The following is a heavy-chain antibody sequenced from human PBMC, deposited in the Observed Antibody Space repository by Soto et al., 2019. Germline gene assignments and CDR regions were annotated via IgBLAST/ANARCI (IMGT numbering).Heavy chain of an antibody. V-gene: IGHV4-59*01. J-gene: IGHJ6*02. D-gene: IGHD3-3*01. CDR3: ARGMKEQYYDFWSGYLGMDV. Sequence: SETLSLTCTVSGGSIISYYCSCVRHPPLKGLEWIGYIYYSGSTNYNPSLKSRVTISVDTSKNQFSLKLSSVTAADTAVYYCARGMKEQYYDFWSGYLGMDVWGQGTTVTVSS. CDR2: IYYSGST. CDR1: GGSIISYY.